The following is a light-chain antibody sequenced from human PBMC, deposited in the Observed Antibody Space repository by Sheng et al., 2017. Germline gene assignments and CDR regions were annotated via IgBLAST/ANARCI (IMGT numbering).Light chain of an antibody. CDR2: GAS. V-gene: IGKV3-20*01. J-gene: IGKJ3*01. CDR1: RTIRSSS. Sequence: EIVLTQSPGTLSLSPGERATLSCRASRTIRSSSLAWYQQRPGQAPRLLIYGASNRATGIPDRFSASGSGTDFTLTIARVAPEDFAVYYCQQYGTSPFTFGPGSTVAFK. CDR3: QQYGTSPFT.